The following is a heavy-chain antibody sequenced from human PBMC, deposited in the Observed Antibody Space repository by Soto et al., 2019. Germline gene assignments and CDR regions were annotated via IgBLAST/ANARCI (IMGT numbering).Heavy chain of an antibody. CDR2: INAGNGNT. CDR3: ARIKGYCSGGSCYYFDY. Sequence: ASVKVSCKASGYTFTSYAMHWVRQAPGQRLEWMGWINAGNGNTKYSQKFQGRVTITRDTSASTAYMELSSLRSEDTAVYYCARIKGYCSGGSCYYFDYWGQGTLVTVS. V-gene: IGHV1-3*01. J-gene: IGHJ4*02. CDR1: GYTFTSYA. D-gene: IGHD2-15*01.